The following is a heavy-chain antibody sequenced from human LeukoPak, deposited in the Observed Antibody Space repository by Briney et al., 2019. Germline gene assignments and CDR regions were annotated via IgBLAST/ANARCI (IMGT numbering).Heavy chain of an antibody. Sequence: GGSLRLSCAASGFTFSSYAMSWVRQAPGKGLEWVSAISGSGGSTYYADSVKGRFTISRDNSKNTLYLQMNSLRAEDTAVYYCAKGELWFGESYYFDYWGQGTLVTVPS. CDR1: GFTFSSYA. CDR2: ISGSGGST. J-gene: IGHJ4*02. D-gene: IGHD3-10*01. CDR3: AKGELWFGESYYFDY. V-gene: IGHV3-23*01.